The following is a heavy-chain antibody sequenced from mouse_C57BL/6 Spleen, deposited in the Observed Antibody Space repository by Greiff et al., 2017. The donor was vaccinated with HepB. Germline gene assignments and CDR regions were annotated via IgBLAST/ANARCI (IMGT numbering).Heavy chain of an antibody. CDR3: ARNYYGSSRYFDV. J-gene: IGHJ1*03. CDR1: GFTFTDYY. D-gene: IGHD1-1*01. V-gene: IGHV7-3*01. Sequence: EVMLVESGGGLVQPGGSLSLSCAASGFTFTDYYMSWVRQPPGKALEWLGFIRNKANGYTTEYSASVKGRFTISRDNSQSILYLQMNALRAEDSATYYCARNYYGSSRYFDVWGTGTTVTVSS. CDR2: IRNKANGYTT.